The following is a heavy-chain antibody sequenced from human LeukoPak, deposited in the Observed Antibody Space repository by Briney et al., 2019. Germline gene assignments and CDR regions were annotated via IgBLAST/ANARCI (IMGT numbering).Heavy chain of an antibody. J-gene: IGHJ3*02. Sequence: ASVKVSCKASGYTFTGYYMHWVRQAPGQGLEWMGRINPNGGGTNYAQKFQGRVTMTRDTSISTAYMELSRLRSDDTAVYYCARLDYYDSTGYYHADDAFDIWGQGTMVNVSS. CDR3: ARLDYYDSTGYYHADDAFDI. V-gene: IGHV1-2*06. D-gene: IGHD3-22*01. CDR2: INPNGGGT. CDR1: GYTFTGYY.